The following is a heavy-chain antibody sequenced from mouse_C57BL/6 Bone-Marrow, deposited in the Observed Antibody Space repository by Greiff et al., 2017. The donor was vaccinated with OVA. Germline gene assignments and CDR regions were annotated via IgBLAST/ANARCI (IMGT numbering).Heavy chain of an antibody. CDR1: GYTFTDYY. D-gene: IGHD2-4*01. Sequence: QVQLQQSGAELVRPGASVKLSCKASGYTFTDYYINWVKQRPGQGLEWIARIYPGSGNTYYNEKFKGKATLTAEKSSSTAYMQLSSLTSEDSAVYFCARWGITTSYYFDYWGQGTTLTVSS. CDR3: ARWGITTSYYFDY. CDR2: IYPGSGNT. V-gene: IGHV1-76*01. J-gene: IGHJ2*01.